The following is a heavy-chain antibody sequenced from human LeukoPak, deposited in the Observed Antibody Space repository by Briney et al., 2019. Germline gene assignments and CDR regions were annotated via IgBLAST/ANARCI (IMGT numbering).Heavy chain of an antibody. D-gene: IGHD2-21*02. CDR1: GGSISSGGYS. V-gene: IGHV4-30-2*01. J-gene: IGHJ4*02. CDR2: IYHSGST. Sequence: TLSVNCAVSGGSISSGGYSWSWIRQPPGKGLEWIGYIYHSGSTYYNPSLKSRVTISVDRSKNQFSLKLSSVTAADTAVYYCARGVLVTAEYDYWGQGTLVTVSS. CDR3: ARGVLVTAEYDY.